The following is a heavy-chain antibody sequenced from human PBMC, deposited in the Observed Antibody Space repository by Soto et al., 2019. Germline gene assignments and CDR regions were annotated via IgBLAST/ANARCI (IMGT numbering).Heavy chain of an antibody. Sequence: QLQLVQSGAEVERPGASVRVSCKAYGYPFSKYGISWIRQAPGQGLEWMGWIKPDNGDTNHAQKFQGRVTMTTDTSSNTAYMELRSLRSDDTAVYYCATSYDSGFDRWGQGTLVSVSS. CDR3: ATSYDSGFDR. V-gene: IGHV1-18*04. D-gene: IGHD5-12*01. CDR1: GYPFSKYG. J-gene: IGHJ5*02. CDR2: IKPDNGDT.